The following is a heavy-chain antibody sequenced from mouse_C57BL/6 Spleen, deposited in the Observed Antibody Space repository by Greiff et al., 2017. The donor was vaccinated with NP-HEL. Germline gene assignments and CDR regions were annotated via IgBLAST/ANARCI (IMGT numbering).Heavy chain of an antibody. J-gene: IGHJ2*01. D-gene: IGHD1-1*01. V-gene: IGHV1-55*01. Sequence: QVQLQQPGAELVKPGASVKMSCKASGYTFTSYWITWVKQRPGQGLEWIGDIYPASGITNYNEKFKGKATLTVDTSSSTAYMQLSSLTSEDSAVYYCARCEPCYNLVCWGRGTTLAASS. CDR3: ARCEPCYNLVC. CDR2: IYPASGIT. CDR1: GYTFTSYW.